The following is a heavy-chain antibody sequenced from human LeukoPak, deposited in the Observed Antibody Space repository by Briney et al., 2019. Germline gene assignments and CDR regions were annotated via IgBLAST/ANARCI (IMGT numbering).Heavy chain of an antibody. Sequence: ASVKVSCKASGGTFSSYAISWVRQAPGQGLEWMGGIIPIFGTANYAQKLQGRVTMTTDTSTSTAYMELRSLRSDDPAVYYCAAGLFTYYYDSSGYSPFDYWGQGTLVTVSS. CDR2: IIPIFGTA. CDR1: GGTFSSYA. CDR3: AAGLFTYYYDSSGYSPFDY. J-gene: IGHJ4*02. D-gene: IGHD3-22*01. V-gene: IGHV1-69*05.